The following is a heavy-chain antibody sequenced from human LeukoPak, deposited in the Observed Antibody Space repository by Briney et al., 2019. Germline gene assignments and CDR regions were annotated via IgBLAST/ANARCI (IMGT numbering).Heavy chain of an antibody. CDR3: ARGRDAGSGWYEGSNWFDP. D-gene: IGHD6-19*01. Sequence: ASVKVSCKASGYTFTSYDINWVRQATGQGLEWMGWMNPNSGNTGYAQKFQGRVTMTRNTSISTAYMELSSLRSEDTAVYYCARGRDAGSGWYEGSNWFDPWGQGTLVTVSS. J-gene: IGHJ5*02. V-gene: IGHV1-8*01. CDR2: MNPNSGNT. CDR1: GYTFTSYD.